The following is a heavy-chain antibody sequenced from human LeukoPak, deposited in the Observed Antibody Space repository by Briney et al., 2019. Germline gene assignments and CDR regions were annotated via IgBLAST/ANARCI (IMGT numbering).Heavy chain of an antibody. CDR2: FYNSGSS. Sequence: SETLSLTCTVSGDSISSYYWSWIRQPPGKGLEWIGYFYNSGSSDYNPSLKSRATFSEDTSKNHFSLSLSAVTAADTAVYYCASPGPYYSETSGYLVFWGQGILVTVSS. CDR3: ASPGPYYSETSGYLVF. D-gene: IGHD3-22*01. V-gene: IGHV4-59*01. CDR1: GDSISSYY. J-gene: IGHJ4*02.